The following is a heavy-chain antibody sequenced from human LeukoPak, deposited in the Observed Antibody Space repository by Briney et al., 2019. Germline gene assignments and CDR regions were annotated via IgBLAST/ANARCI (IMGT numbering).Heavy chain of an antibody. Sequence: SETLSLTCGVYGGSFSDYYWSWIRQPPGKGLESIGEINHSGSTNYNPSLKSRVTISVDTSKNQFSLKVNSVTAADTAVYYCARRGYTYGWGWFDPWGQGTLVTVSS. CDR1: GGSFSDYY. V-gene: IGHV4-34*01. J-gene: IGHJ5*02. CDR3: ARRGYTYGWGWFDP. CDR2: INHSGST. D-gene: IGHD5-18*01.